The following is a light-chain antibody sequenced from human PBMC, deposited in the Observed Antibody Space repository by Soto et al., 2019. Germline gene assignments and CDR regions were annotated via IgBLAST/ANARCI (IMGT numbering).Light chain of an antibody. CDR2: GVS. J-gene: IGKJ2*01. Sequence: EIVMTQSPATLSVSPGERATLSCRASQSVSSKLAWFQQKPGQAPSLLIYGVSTRATGVPVRFSGSGSGTEFTLTINSLQSEDFVVDYCQQYNNWPHTFGQGTKLEIK. V-gene: IGKV3-15*01. CDR1: QSVSSK. CDR3: QQYNNWPHT.